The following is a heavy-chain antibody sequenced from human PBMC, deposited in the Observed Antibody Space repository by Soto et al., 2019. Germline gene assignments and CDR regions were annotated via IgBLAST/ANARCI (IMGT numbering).Heavy chain of an antibody. CDR2: IHNSGTT. J-gene: IGHJ2*01. CDR1: GGAISRSVYY. CDR3: ARDPIVRGVVGWYFDL. V-gene: IGHV4-31*01. D-gene: IGHD3-10*01. Sequence: QVQLQESGPGLVKPSQTLSLTCAVSGGAISRSVYYCNWIRQHPGKGLEWIGYIHNSGTTYYNPSLKSILSFSVDTSKNQFSLKWNSRTTADTAVYYCARDPIVRGVVGWYFDLWGRGTLVTVSS.